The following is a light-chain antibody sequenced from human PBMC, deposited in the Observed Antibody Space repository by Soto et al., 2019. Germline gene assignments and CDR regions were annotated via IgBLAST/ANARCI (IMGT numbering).Light chain of an antibody. CDR2: RNN. CDR3: AAWDDSLNGLYV. Sequence: QSVLTQPPSASGTPGQRVTISCSGSSSNIGSNTVNWYQQLPGTAPKPLIYRNNQRPSGVPDRFSGSKSGTSASLAISGLQSEDEADYYCAAWDDSLNGLYVFGTGTKLTVL. J-gene: IGLJ1*01. V-gene: IGLV1-44*01. CDR1: SSNIGSNT.